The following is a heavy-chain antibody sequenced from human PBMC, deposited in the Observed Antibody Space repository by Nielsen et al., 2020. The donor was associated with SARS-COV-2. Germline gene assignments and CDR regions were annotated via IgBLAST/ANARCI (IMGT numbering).Heavy chain of an antibody. J-gene: IGHJ6*02. CDR2: ISWNSGSV. CDR1: GFTFSSYA. Sequence: SLKISCAASGFTFSSYAMHWVRQAPGKGLEWVSGISWNSGSVGYADSVKGRFTISRDNAKNSLYLQMNSLRAEDTALYYCAKDIGTFRFTGMDVWGQGTTVTVSS. V-gene: IGHV3-9*01. D-gene: IGHD3-3*01. CDR3: AKDIGTFRFTGMDV.